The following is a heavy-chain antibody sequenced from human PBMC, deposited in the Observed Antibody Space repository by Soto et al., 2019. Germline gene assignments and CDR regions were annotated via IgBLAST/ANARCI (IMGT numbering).Heavy chain of an antibody. D-gene: IGHD4-17*01. V-gene: IGHV3-74*01. CDR2: INGDGRTT. CDR1: GFTFSSYW. CDR3: ARDNYGIDY. Sequence: GGSLRLSCAASGFTFSSYWIHWVRQAPGKGLVWVSHINGDGRTTRYADSVKGRFTISRDNAKNTLYLQMNSLRAEDTAVYYCARDNYGIDYWGQGTLVTVSS. J-gene: IGHJ4*02.